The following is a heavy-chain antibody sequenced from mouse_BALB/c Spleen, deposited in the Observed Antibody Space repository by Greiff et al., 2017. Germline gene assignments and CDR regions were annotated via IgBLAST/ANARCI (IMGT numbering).Heavy chain of an antibody. V-gene: IGHV5-17*02. Sequence: DVMLVESGGGLVQPGGSRKLSCAASGFTFSSFGMHWVRQAPEKGLEWVAYISSGSSTIYYADTVKGRFTISRDNPKNTLFLQMTSLRSEDTAMYYCARGYYGSSSYYFDYWGQGTTLTVSS. CDR3: ARGYYGSSSYYFDY. D-gene: IGHD1-1*01. J-gene: IGHJ2*01. CDR1: GFTFSSFG. CDR2: ISSGSSTI.